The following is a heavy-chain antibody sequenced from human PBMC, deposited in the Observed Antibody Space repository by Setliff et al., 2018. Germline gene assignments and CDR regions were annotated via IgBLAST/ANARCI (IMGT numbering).Heavy chain of an antibody. CDR1: GDSISRSTYY. V-gene: IGHV4-39*07. Sequence: PSETLSLTCTVSGDSISRSTYYWGWIRQSPGKGLEWIGSIYYSGSSKYNPSLKSRVTISGDTSKNQFSLKLTSVTAADTAVYFCARSLGSGSYYNSRPFYSDYWGQGTLVTVS. D-gene: IGHD3-10*01. CDR3: ARSLGSGSYYNSRPFYSDY. J-gene: IGHJ4*02. CDR2: IYYSGSS.